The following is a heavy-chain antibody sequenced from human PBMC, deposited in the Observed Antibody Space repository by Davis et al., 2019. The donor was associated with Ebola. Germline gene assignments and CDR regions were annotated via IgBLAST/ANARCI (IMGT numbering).Heavy chain of an antibody. CDR2: TYYNSKWYN. CDR3: ARGWLRGWFDP. D-gene: IGHD5-12*01. Sequence: HSQTPSLTRAISGDSVSSGGWNWIRQSPSRGLEWLGRTYYNSKWYNDYAESVKSRISINADTSKNQFSLQLNSVTPEDTAVYYCARGWLRGWFDPWGQGTLVTVSS. V-gene: IGHV6-1*01. J-gene: IGHJ5*02. CDR1: GDSVSSGG.